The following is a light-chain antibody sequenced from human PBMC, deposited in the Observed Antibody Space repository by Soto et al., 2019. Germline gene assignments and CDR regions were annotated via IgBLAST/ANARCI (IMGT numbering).Light chain of an antibody. CDR3: QQRNIWPPVT. J-gene: IGKJ5*01. CDR2: DAS. CDR1: QSVSTY. Sequence: EIVLKQSPATLSLYTGETATLSCRASQSVSTYLACYQQKPGQAPRLLIYDASNRAADIPARFSGSGSGTDFTLTISSLESEDSAVYYCQQRNIWPPVTFGQGTRLEI. V-gene: IGKV3-11*01.